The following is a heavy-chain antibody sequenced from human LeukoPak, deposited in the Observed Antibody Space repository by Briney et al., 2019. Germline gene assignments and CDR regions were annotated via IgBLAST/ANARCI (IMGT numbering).Heavy chain of an antibody. CDR3: AREGSSGYYYFDY. CDR2: IKPSGGTT. D-gene: IGHD3-22*01. V-gene: IGHV1-46*01. CDR1: GYTFTNYY. J-gene: IGHJ4*02. Sequence: ASVKVSCKASGYTFTNYYMHWVRQAPGQGLEWMGIIKPSGGTTTYAQKFQGGVTMTRDTSTSTVYMELSSLRSEDTAVYFCAREGSSGYYYFDYWGQGTLVTVSS.